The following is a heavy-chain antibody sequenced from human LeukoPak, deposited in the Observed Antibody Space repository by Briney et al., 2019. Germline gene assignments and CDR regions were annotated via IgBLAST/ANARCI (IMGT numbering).Heavy chain of an antibody. Sequence: GGSLRLSCAASGFTFSSYAMHWVRQAPGKGLEWVAVISYDGSNKYYADSVKGRFTISTDNSKNTLYLQMNSLRAEDTAVYYCARVSYYDSSGYYFLSYVDYWGQGTLVTVSS. J-gene: IGHJ4*02. V-gene: IGHV3-30-3*01. CDR2: ISYDGSNK. CDR1: GFTFSSYA. CDR3: ARVSYYDSSGYYFLSYVDY. D-gene: IGHD3-22*01.